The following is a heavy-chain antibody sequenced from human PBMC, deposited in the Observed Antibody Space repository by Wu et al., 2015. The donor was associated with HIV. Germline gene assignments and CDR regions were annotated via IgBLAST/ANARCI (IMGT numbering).Heavy chain of an antibody. CDR2: INPNSGGT. CDR1: GYTFTAYY. Sequence: QVQLVQSGAEVKKPGASVEVSCKASGYTFTAYYIHWVRQAPGQGLEWMGWINPNSGGTKYAQKFQGRVTTTGDTSSNTAYMEVSRLTSDDTAVYYCARLAVTGRSWFDPWGQGTLVTVSS. CDR3: ARLAVTGRSWFDP. D-gene: IGHD6-19*01. J-gene: IGHJ5*02. V-gene: IGHV1-2*02.